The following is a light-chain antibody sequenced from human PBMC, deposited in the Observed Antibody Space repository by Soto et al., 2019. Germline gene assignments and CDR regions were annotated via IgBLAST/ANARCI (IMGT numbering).Light chain of an antibody. Sequence: EIVMTQSPATLSVSPGERATLSCRASQSVRSKLAWYQQKPGQAPRLLIYDASTRAPGVPARFSGSGSGTEFTLTISSLQSEDFAVYSCQHYNNWPEFGQGTKVEIK. CDR2: DAS. CDR3: QHYNNWPE. J-gene: IGKJ1*01. V-gene: IGKV3-15*01. CDR1: QSVRSK.